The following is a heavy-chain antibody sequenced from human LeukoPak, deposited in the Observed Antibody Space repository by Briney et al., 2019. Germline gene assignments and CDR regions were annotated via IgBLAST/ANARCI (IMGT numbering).Heavy chain of an antibody. CDR3: ARSICSSTSCYYYYYYYMDV. CDR2: IYTSGST. D-gene: IGHD2-2*01. J-gene: IGHJ6*03. V-gene: IGHV4-4*07. Sequence: SETLSLTCTVSGVSISSYYWSWIRQPAGKGLEWIGRIYTSGSTNYNPSLKSRVTMSVDTSKNQFSLKLSSVTAADTAVYYCARSICSSTSCYYYYYYYMDVWGKGTTVTVSS. CDR1: GVSISSYY.